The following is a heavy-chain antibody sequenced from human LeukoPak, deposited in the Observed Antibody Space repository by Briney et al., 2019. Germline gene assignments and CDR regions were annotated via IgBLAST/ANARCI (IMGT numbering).Heavy chain of an antibody. CDR3: AKVGGYCSSTSCPYFDY. J-gene: IGHJ4*02. D-gene: IGHD2-2*01. Sequence: GGSLRLSCAASGFTFSSCAMSWVRQAPGKGLEWVAVISYDGSNKYYADSVKGRFTVSRDNSKNTLYLQMNSLRAEDTAVYYCAKVGGYCSSTSCPYFDYWGQGTLVTVSS. CDR2: ISYDGSNK. V-gene: IGHV3-30*18. CDR1: GFTFSSCA.